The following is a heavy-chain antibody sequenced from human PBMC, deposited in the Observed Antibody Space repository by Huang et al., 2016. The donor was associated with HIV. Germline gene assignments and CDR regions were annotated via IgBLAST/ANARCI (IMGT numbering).Heavy chain of an antibody. D-gene: IGHD2-15*01. J-gene: IGHJ4*02. CDR2: RNPNSGNT. CDR3: ATLPPVNYGRSGGRVRDY. CDR1: GYTFSNYD. V-gene: IGHV1-8*01. Sequence: QVQLVQSGAEVKKPGASVKVSCKASGYTFSNYDINWVRQAPGQGLEGMGWRNPNSGNTGYARKCQGRVTMTRSTSISTAYMELSRLRFEDTAVYYCATLPPVNYGRSGGRVRDYWGQGSLVTVSS.